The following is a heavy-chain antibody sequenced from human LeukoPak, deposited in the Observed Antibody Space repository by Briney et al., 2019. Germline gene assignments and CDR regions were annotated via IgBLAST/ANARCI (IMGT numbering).Heavy chain of an antibody. Sequence: SVKVSCKASGGTFSSYAISWVRQAPGQGLEWMGRIIPILGIANYAQKFQGRVTITADKSTSTAYMEPSSLRSEDTAVYYCARALVVPAAMGYYYYYGMDVWGKGTTVTVSS. CDR2: IIPILGIA. V-gene: IGHV1-69*04. CDR1: GGTFSSYA. J-gene: IGHJ6*04. CDR3: ARALVVPAAMGYYYYYGMDV. D-gene: IGHD2-2*01.